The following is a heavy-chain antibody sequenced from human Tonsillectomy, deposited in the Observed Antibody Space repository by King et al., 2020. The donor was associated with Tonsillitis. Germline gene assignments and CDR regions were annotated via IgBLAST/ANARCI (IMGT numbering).Heavy chain of an antibody. CDR2: IDTDGSIT. CDR1: GFTFSSFW. D-gene: IGHD3-10*01. J-gene: IGHJ4*02. Sequence: VQLVESGGGLVQPGGSLRLSCAASGFTFSSFWMHWVRQVPGKGLVWVSRIDTDGSITNYADSVKGRFTISRDNAKNTLYLLMNSLRPEDTAVYYCARDRGGKGGYWGQGSLVTVSP. V-gene: IGHV3-74*01. CDR3: ARDRGGKGGY.